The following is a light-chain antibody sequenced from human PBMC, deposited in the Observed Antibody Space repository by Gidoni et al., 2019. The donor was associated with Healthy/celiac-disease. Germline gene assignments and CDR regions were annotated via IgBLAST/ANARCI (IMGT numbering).Light chain of an antibody. CDR2: EVS. CDR3: CSYAGSSTLV. V-gene: IGLV2-23*02. CDR1: SSAVGSYNL. Sequence: QSALTQPASVSGSPGQSRTISCTGTSSAVGSYNLVSWYQQHPGKAPKLMLYEVSKRPSGVSNRFSGSKSGNTASLTISGLQAEDEADYYCCSYAGSSTLVFGGGTKLTVL. J-gene: IGLJ2*01.